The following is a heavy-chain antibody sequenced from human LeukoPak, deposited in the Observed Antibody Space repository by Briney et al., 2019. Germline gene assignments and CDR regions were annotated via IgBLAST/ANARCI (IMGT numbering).Heavy chain of an antibody. CDR1: GFTFSSYA. J-gene: IGHJ6*02. D-gene: IGHD6-13*01. Sequence: GGSLRLTCAASGFTFSSYAMHWVRHAPGRGLEWVAVISYDGSNKYYADSVKGRFTISRDNSKNTLYLQMNSLRAEDTAVYYCARIGYSSSRYYYGMDVWGQGTTVTVSS. CDR3: ARIGYSSSRYYYGMDV. CDR2: ISYDGSNK. V-gene: IGHV3-30-3*01.